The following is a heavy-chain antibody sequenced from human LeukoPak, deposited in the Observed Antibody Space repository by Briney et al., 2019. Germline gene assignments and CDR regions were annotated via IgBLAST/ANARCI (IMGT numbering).Heavy chain of an antibody. CDR2: IYYSGST. J-gene: IGHJ4*02. D-gene: IGHD3-10*01. Sequence: SETLSLTCTVSGGSISSSSYYWGWIRQPPGKGLEWIGSIYYSGSTYYNPSLKSRVTISVDTSKNQFSLKLSSVTAADTAVYYCARLLWFGELPFDYWGQGTLVTVSS. CDR3: ARLLWFGELPFDY. CDR1: GGSISSSSYY. V-gene: IGHV4-39*01.